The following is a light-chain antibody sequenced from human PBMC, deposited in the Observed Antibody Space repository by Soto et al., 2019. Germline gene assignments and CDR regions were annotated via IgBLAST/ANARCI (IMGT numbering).Light chain of an antibody. J-gene: IGLJ1*01. CDR2: DVS. CDR3: CSYAGSYV. Sequence: QSALTQPRSVSGSPGQSVTISCNGTSNNVGDYKYVSWYQQHPGEAPKVMIYDVSKRPSGVPDRFSGSKSGKTASMTISGLQAEDEAYYYCCSYAGSYVFGTGTKLTVL. CDR1: SNNVGDYKY. V-gene: IGLV2-11*01.